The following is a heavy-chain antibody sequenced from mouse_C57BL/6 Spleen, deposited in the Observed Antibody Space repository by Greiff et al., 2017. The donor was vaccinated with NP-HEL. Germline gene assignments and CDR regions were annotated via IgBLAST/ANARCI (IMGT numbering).Heavy chain of an antibody. D-gene: IGHD1-1*01. CDR1: GYTFTSYW. J-gene: IGHJ1*03. CDR2: IDPSDSYT. V-gene: IGHV1-59*01. CDR3: ARTLITTVGGYFDV. Sequence: QVQLQQPGAELVRPGTSVKLSCKASGYTFTSYWMHWVKQRPGQGLEWIGVIDPSDSYTNYNQKFKGKATLTVDTSSSTAYMQLSSLTSEDSAVYYCARTLITTVGGYFDVWGTGTTVTVSS.